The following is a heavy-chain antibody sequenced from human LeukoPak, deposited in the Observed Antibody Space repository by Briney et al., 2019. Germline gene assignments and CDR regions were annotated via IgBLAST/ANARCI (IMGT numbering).Heavy chain of an antibody. CDR3: AKDPSGSYYYYYGMDV. CDR2: ISGSGGST. V-gene: IGHV3-23*01. J-gene: IGHJ6*02. CDR1: GFTFSTYA. D-gene: IGHD1-26*01. Sequence: SGESLRLSCAASGFTFSTYAVSWVRQAPGKGLEWVSAISGSGGSTYYADSVKGRFTISRDNSKNTLYLQMNSLRAEDTAVYYCAKDPSGSYYYYYGMDVWGQGTTVTVSS.